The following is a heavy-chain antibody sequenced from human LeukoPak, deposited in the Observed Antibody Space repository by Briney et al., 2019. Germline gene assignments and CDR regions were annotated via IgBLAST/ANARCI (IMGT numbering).Heavy chain of an antibody. D-gene: IGHD1-26*01. J-gene: IGHJ2*01. CDR3: AKDRTVGASYWYFDL. V-gene: IGHV1-69*13. CDR1: GGTFSSYA. Sequence: SVKVSCKASGGTFSSYAISWVRQAPGQGLEWMGGIIPIFGTANYAQKFQGRVTITADESTSTAYMELSSLRSEDTAVYYCAKDRTVGASYWYFDLWGRGTLVTVSS. CDR2: IIPIFGTA.